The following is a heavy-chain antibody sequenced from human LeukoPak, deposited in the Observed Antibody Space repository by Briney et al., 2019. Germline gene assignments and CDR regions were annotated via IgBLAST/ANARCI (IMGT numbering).Heavy chain of an antibody. Sequence: SETLSLTCTVSGGSTSNYFCTWLRQSAGKGLEWIGRIHTSGSTNYNPSLKSRFTISIGTSNNRFSLKLSSVTAADTAVYYCARGVLTTVSYYMDVWGNGTTVTVSS. CDR3: ARGVLTTVSYYMDV. J-gene: IGHJ6*03. CDR1: GGSTSNYF. V-gene: IGHV4-4*07. D-gene: IGHD4-11*01. CDR2: IHTSGST.